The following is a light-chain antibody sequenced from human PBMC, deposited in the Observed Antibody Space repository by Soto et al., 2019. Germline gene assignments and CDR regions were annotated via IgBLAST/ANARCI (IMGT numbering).Light chain of an antibody. CDR2: DAS. CDR3: QKYENLPT. J-gene: IGKJ5*01. Sequence: IQMTQSPSXLSASVGDRVTITCQASQNINNYLNWYQQKPGRAPKLLIYDASNLEAGVPSRFRGSGSGTDFTFTISRLQPEDIATYYCQKYENLPTFGQGTRLEIK. CDR1: QNINNY. V-gene: IGKV1-33*01.